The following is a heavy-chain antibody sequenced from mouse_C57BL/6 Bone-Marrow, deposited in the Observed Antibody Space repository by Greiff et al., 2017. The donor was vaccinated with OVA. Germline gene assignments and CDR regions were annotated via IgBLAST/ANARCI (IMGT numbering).Heavy chain of an antibody. V-gene: IGHV1-69*01. CDR1: GYTFTSYW. J-gene: IGHJ2*01. CDR3: ARSLYYGSSYLDY. Sequence: QVQLQQPGAELVMPGASVKLSCKASGYTFTSYWMHWVKQRPGQGLEWIGEIDPSDSYTNYNQQFKGKSTLTVDKSSSTAYMQLSSLTSEDSAVYYCARSLYYGSSYLDYWGQGTTLTVSS. D-gene: IGHD1-1*01. CDR2: IDPSDSYT.